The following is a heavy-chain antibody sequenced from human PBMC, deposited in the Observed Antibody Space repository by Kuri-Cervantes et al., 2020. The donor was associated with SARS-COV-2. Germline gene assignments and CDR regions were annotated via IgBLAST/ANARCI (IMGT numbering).Heavy chain of an antibody. J-gene: IGHJ4*02. D-gene: IGHD2-8*01. CDR3: AGVYGYYFDY. CDR1: GGSISSYY. Sequence: GSLRLSCTVSGGSISSYYWSWIRQPPGKGLEWIGYIYYSGSTNYNPSLKSRVTISVDTSKNQFSLKLSSVTAADTAVYYCAGVYGYYFDYWGQGTLVTVSS. CDR2: IYYSGST. V-gene: IGHV4-59*01.